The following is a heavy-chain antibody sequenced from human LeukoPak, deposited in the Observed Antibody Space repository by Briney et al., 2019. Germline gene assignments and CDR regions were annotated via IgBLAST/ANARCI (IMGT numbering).Heavy chain of an antibody. D-gene: IGHD1-1*01. CDR1: GFTFSSYS. CDR2: ISSSSSTI. V-gene: IGHV3-48*01. CDR3: ARGNGFDY. J-gene: IGHJ4*02. Sequence: GGSLRLSCAASGFTFSSYSMNWVRQAPGKGLEWVSYISSSSSTIYCADSVKGRFTISRDNAKNSLYLQMNSLRAEDTAVYYCARGNGFDYWGQGTLVTVSS.